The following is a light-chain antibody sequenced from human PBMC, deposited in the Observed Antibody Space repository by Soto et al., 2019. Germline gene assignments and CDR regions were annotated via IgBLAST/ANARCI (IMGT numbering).Light chain of an antibody. J-gene: IGLJ1*01. CDR2: EVS. CDR1: SSDVGGYDY. CDR3: SSYAGSDNYV. Sequence: SALTQPPSASGSPGQSVTISCAGTSSDVGGYDYVSWYQQHPGKAPKLIIYEVSKRPSGVPDRFSGSKSGNTASLTVSGLQAEDGADYYCSSYAGSDNYVFGTGTKATVL. V-gene: IGLV2-8*01.